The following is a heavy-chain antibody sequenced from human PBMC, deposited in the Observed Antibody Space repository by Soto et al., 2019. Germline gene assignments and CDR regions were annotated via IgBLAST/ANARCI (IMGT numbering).Heavy chain of an antibody. CDR3: ASGYYDILTGRDTKYYFDY. CDR1: GGSFSGYY. J-gene: IGHJ4*02. CDR2: INHSGNT. Sequence: SETLSLTCAFYGGSFSGYYWTLIRQPPGTGLEWIGEINHSGNTYYNPSLKSRVMISVDTSKNQFSLNLSSVTAADTAVYYCASGYYDILTGRDTKYYFDYWGQGALVTVSS. V-gene: IGHV4-34*01. D-gene: IGHD3-9*01.